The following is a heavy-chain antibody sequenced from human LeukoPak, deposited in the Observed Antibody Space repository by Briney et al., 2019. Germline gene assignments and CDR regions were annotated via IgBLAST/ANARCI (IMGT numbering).Heavy chain of an antibody. J-gene: IGHJ1*01. Sequence: PSETLSLSCTVYGLCIINYYWRWLPPPPGKGLEWIGNIYYSGSTYYKPSQKSRITITVDTSNNPFFVKLNCMYDADTVVYCWTTDSESYPAQYFQNGGEGTLVTVSS. D-gene: IGHD1-26*01. V-gene: IGHV4-59*04. CDR3: TTDSESYPAQYFQN. CDR1: GLCIINYY. CDR2: IYYSGST.